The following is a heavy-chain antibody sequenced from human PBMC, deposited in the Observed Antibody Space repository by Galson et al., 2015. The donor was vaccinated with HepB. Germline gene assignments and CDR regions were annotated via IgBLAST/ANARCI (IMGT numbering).Heavy chain of an antibody. D-gene: IGHD3-10*02. CDR1: GFTFGDYS. Sequence: SLRLSCAGSGFTFGDYSLNWFRQAPGKGLEWVGFIRNKAYGETTQYAASVKGRFTISRDDSKSIAYLQMDSPKTEDTAVYFCSRGHLFGVIWGQGTLVTVSS. V-gene: IGHV3-49*03. CDR2: IRNKAYGETT. J-gene: IGHJ4*02. CDR3: SRGHLFGVI.